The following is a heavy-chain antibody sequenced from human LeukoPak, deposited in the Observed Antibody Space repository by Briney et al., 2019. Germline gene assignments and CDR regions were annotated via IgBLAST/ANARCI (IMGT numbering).Heavy chain of an antibody. CDR2: IFPGHSDT. CDR1: GYSFTSYW. Sequence: GESLKISCKGSGYSFTSYWIGWVRQMPGKGLEWMGMIFPGHSDTRYSPSFQGQVTISADKSISTAYLQWSSLKASDTAMYYCASVSFITSGFPFDYWGQGTLVTVSS. V-gene: IGHV5-51*01. D-gene: IGHD6-19*01. CDR3: ASVSFITSGFPFDY. J-gene: IGHJ4*02.